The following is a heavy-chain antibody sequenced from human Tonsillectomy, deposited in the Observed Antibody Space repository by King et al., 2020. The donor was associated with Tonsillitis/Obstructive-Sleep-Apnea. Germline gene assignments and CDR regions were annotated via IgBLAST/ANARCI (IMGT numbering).Heavy chain of an antibody. CDR3: ARADLQYYYYHYMDV. Sequence: QLVQSGAEVKKPGASVKVSCEASGYTFTNYGISWVRQAPGQGLEWMGGISAYNGNTKYAQKLQDRVTMTTDTSTSTAYMELRSLRTDDTAVYYCARADLQYYYYHYMDVWGKGTPVTVSS. CDR1: GYTFTNYG. CDR2: ISAYNGNT. V-gene: IGHV1-18*01. J-gene: IGHJ6*03.